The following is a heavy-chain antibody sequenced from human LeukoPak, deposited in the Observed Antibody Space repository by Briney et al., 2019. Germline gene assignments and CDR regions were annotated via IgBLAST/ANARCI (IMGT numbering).Heavy chain of an antibody. D-gene: IGHD4-17*01. CDR2: ISYDGSNK. CDR1: GFTFSSYG. CDR3: ARGGWPVTTFRWFNWFDP. V-gene: IGHV3-30*03. J-gene: IGHJ5*02. Sequence: GGSLRLSCAASGFTFSSYGMHWVRQAPGKGLEWVAVISYDGSNKYYADSVKGRFTISRDNSKNTLYLQMNSLRAEDTAVYYCARGGWPVTTFRWFNWFDPWGQGTLVTVSS.